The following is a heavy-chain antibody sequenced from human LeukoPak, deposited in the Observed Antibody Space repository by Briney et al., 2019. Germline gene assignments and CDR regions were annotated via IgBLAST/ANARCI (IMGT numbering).Heavy chain of an antibody. Sequence: GGSLRLSCTIFGDTLSTYEFTWVRQAPGKRPEWISYMSRTADRIDHADSVKGRFTMSRDNAKNSVYLQMNSLRVDDTAIYYCATRLPFTGYKNWGQGTLVTVSS. CDR1: GDTLSTYE. J-gene: IGHJ4*01. D-gene: IGHD5-24*01. CDR3: ATRLPFTGYKN. CDR2: MSRTADRI. V-gene: IGHV3-48*03.